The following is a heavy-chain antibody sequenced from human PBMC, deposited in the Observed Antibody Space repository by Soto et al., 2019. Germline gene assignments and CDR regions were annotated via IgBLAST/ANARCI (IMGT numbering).Heavy chain of an antibody. V-gene: IGHV4-39*01. CDR1: GGSITSSSHF. CDR3: AGQTFTIAAASYGRSNWFDT. Sequence: PSETLSLTCSASGGSITSSSHFWGWVRQPPGKGLEWIGTIYFTGNTYYTPSLKSRLTMSIDTSKNEFSLRLNSVTAADTAVYYCAGQTFTIAAASYGRSNWFDTWGPGTLVTVS. CDR2: IYFTGNT. J-gene: IGHJ5*02. D-gene: IGHD6-25*01.